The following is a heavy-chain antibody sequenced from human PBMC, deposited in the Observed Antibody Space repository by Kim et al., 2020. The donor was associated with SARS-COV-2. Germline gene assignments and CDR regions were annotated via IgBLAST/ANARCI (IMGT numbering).Heavy chain of an antibody. D-gene: IGHD5-12*01. CDR2: A. CDR3: ARGEMASPGAF. V-gene: IGHV1-69*04. J-gene: IGHJ3*01. Sequence: AHYAQKFQGRVTITADKSTSTAYMELSSLRSEDTAVYYCARGEMASPGAFWGQGTMVTVSS.